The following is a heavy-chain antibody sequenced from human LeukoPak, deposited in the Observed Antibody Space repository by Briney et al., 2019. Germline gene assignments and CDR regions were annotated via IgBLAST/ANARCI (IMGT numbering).Heavy chain of an antibody. J-gene: IGHJ3*02. V-gene: IGHV4-59*08. CDR3: AGTSGWYQLIAFDI. D-gene: IGHD6-19*01. CDR1: GGSISSYY. Sequence: SETLSLTCTVSGGSISSYYWSWIRQPPGQGLEWIGYIYYSGSTNYNPSLKSRVTISVDTSKNQFSLKLSSVTAADTAVYYCAGTSGWYQLIAFDIWGQGTMVTVSS. CDR2: IYYSGST.